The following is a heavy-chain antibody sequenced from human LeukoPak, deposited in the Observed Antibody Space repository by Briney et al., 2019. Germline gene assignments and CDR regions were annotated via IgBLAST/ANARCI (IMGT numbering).Heavy chain of an antibody. Sequence: SVKVSCKASGGTFSSYAISWVRQAPGQGLEWMGGIIPIFGTANYAQKFQGRVTITADESTSTAYMELSSLRSEDTAVYYCAREQAGSGSYFYYYYGMDVWGQGTTVTVSS. CDR1: GGTFSSYA. CDR3: AREQAGSGSYFYYYYGMDV. CDR2: IIPIFGTA. D-gene: IGHD3-10*01. J-gene: IGHJ6*02. V-gene: IGHV1-69*13.